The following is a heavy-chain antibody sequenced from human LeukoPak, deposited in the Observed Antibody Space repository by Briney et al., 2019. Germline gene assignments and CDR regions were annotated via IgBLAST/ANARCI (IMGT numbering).Heavy chain of an antibody. D-gene: IGHD3-3*01. CDR3: DRDGGDYDFWCCYSSGYFDY. J-gene: IGHJ4*02. CDR2: ISSSSYI. Sequence: GASLKLSCAASGFTFTSYSMNWVRQAPGQGLEWVSSISSSSYIYYADSVKERFSISRENAKKSMCMQMNRLRGEDTAVYYCDRDGGDYDFWCCYSSGYFDYWGQGNLVTVSS. CDR1: GFTFTSYS. V-gene: IGHV3-21*01.